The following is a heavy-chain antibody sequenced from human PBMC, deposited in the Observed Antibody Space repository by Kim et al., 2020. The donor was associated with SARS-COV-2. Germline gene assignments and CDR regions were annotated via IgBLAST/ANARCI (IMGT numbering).Heavy chain of an antibody. CDR1: GYTFTSYA. V-gene: IGHV1-3*04. Sequence: ASVKVSCKASGYTFTSYAMHWVRQAPGQRLEWMGWLNTGKGNTRYSQKLQGRVTITRDTSASTAYMELSSLRSEDTAVYYCAREIAGTLYYWGQGTLVTVSS. J-gene: IGHJ4*02. D-gene: IGHD2-15*01. CDR3: AREIAGTLYY. CDR2: LNTGKGNT.